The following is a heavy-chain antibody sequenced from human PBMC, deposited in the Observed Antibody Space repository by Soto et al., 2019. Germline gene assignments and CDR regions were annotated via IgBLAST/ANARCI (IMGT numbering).Heavy chain of an antibody. CDR2: IYTSGST. J-gene: IGHJ4*02. CDR3: ARACRSKSWYDVFDC. Sequence: SETLSLTWTLSAGSISSYYWSWMRQPAGKGLEWIGRIYTSGSTNYNPSLKSRVTMSVDTSKNRFSLKLSSVTAADTAVYYCARACRSKSWYDVFDCWGQGALVTVSS. V-gene: IGHV4-4*07. D-gene: IGHD2-2*01. CDR1: AGSISSYY.